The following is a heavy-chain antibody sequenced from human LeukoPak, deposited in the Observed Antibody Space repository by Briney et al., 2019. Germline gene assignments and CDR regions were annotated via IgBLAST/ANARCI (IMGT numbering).Heavy chain of an antibody. CDR2: ISGSGDT. J-gene: IGHJ4*02. CDR3: AKEGGYNYGYRDY. D-gene: IGHD5-18*01. V-gene: IGHV3-23*01. Sequence: PGGSLRLSCAVSGFTYSIYAMSWVRQAPGKGLEGVSTISGSGDTYYVDSVKGRFTISGDNSKNTLYLQMNSLRAEDTAVYYCAKEGGYNYGYRDYWGQGTLVTVSS. CDR1: GFTYSIYA.